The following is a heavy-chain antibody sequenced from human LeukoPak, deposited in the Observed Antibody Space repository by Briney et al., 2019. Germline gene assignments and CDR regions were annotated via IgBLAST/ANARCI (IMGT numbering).Heavy chain of an antibody. CDR1: GGSISSYY. J-gene: IGHJ4*02. Sequence: PSETLSLTCAVSGGSISSYYWSWIRQPPGKGLEWIGYIYYSGSTNYNPSLKSRVTISVDTSKNQVSLKLTSVSAADTAVYYCARSEINDYFKYWGPGILVTVST. D-gene: IGHD3-16*01. V-gene: IGHV4-59*08. CDR3: ARSEINDYFKY. CDR2: IYYSGST.